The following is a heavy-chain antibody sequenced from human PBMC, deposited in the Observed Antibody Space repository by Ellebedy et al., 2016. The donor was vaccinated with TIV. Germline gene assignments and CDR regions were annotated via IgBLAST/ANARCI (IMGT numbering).Heavy chain of an antibody. D-gene: IGHD3-16*01. V-gene: IGHV4-39*01. J-gene: IGHJ4*02. CDR3: VRHPTLGTLDY. CDR1: GGSITSGSYY. Sequence: MPSETLSPTCTVPGGSITSGSYYWAWIRQPPGKGLEWVGNVYFIGSTNYNPSLKSRVTISVDTSKNQFSLKLTSVTAADTAVYYCVRHPTLGTLDYWGQGAQVTVSS. CDR2: VYFIGST.